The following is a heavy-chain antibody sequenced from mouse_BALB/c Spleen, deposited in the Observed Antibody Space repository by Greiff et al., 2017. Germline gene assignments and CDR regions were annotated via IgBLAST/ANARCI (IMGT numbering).Heavy chain of an antibody. CDR2: ISSGGST. Sequence: EVTLVESGGGLVKPGGSLKLSCAASGFTFRSYAMSWVRQTPEKRLEWVASISSGGSTYYPDSVKGRFTISRDNARNILYLQMSSLRSGDTAMYYCARGPKYLYYFDDWGEGTTLTVSS. CDR3: ARGPKYLYYFDD. CDR1: GFTFRSYA. V-gene: IGHV5-6-5*01. J-gene: IGHJ2*01. D-gene: IGHD5-1*01.